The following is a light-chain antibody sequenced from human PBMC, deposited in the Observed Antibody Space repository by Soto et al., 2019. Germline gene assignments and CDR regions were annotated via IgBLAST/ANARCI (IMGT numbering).Light chain of an antibody. CDR1: QSVSSSS. J-gene: IGKJ5*01. CDR2: GTS. V-gene: IGKV3-20*01. Sequence: EVVMTHSPAILSVSPWEIATLSCRASQSVSSSSLAWYQQRPGQAPRLLIYGTSSRATGIPDRFSGSGSGTDFTLTISRLEPEDFAVYFCQRYGSSPLITFGQGTRLEIK. CDR3: QRYGSSPLIT.